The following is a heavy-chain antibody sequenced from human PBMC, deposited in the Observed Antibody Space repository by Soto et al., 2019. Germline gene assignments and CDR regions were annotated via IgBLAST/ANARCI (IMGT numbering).Heavy chain of an antibody. Sequence: PGGSLRLSCAASGFTVKRLEVHWARQAPGKGLEWISYISSSGSTAYYASSVEGRFTISRDNANNSVYLQMDSLRAEDTALYYCTRAAWFPYLSFYWGQGALVTVSS. CDR2: ISSSGSTA. CDR1: GFTVKRLE. CDR3: TRAAWFPYLSFY. V-gene: IGHV3-48*03. J-gene: IGHJ4*02. D-gene: IGHD3-10*01.